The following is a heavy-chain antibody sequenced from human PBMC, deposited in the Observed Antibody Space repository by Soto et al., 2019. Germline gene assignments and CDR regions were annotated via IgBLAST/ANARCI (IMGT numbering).Heavy chain of an antibody. J-gene: IGHJ1*01. CDR2: ISSSGSTI. CDR1: GFTFSNYE. CDR3: ARVSQSFIEYFQH. Sequence: PGGSLRLSCAASGFTFSNYEMIWVRQAPGMGLEWVSYISSSGSTIYYADSVKGRFTLSRDNAKKSLYLQMNSLRAEDTAVYYCARVSQSFIEYFQHWGQGTLLTVSS. D-gene: IGHD3-16*02. V-gene: IGHV3-48*03.